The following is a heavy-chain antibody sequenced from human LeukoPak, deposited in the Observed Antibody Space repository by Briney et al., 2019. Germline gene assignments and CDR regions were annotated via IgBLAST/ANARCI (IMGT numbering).Heavy chain of an antibody. CDR3: AKDFRIGYSAHFDY. D-gene: IGHD2-21*01. J-gene: IGHJ4*02. CDR1: GFAVSSNY. CDR2: IYENGGTT. V-gene: IGHV3-53*01. Sequence: GGSLRLSCVASGFAVSSNYMSWVRQAPEKGLEFVSGIYENGGTTYYADSVKGRFSISRDNSKNTLYLQMDSLRGEDTAVYYCAKDFRIGYSAHFDYWGQGALVTVSS.